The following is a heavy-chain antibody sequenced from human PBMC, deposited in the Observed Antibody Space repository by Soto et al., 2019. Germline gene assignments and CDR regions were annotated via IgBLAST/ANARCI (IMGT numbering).Heavy chain of an antibody. V-gene: IGHV1-46*01. Sequence: ASVKVSCKASGYTFTSYYMHWVRQAPGQGLEWMGIINPSGGSTSYAQKFQGRVTMTRDTSTSTVYMELSSLRSEDTAVYYCASSTLSSGWYMEGMDVWGQGTTVTVSS. CDR2: INPSGGST. D-gene: IGHD6-19*01. CDR3: ASSTLSSGWYMEGMDV. J-gene: IGHJ6*02. CDR1: GYTFTSYY.